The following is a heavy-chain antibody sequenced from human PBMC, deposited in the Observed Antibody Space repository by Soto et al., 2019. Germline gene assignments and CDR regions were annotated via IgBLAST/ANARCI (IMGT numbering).Heavy chain of an antibody. CDR3: ARDLTQGSMIVASRYDY. Sequence: QVQLVQSGAEVKKPGASVKVSCKASGYTFTSYRISWVRPAPGQGLEWMGWISAYNGNTNYAQKLQGRVTMTTDTSTSTAYMELRSLRSDDTAVYYCARDLTQGSMIVASRYDYWGQGTLVTVSS. V-gene: IGHV1-18*01. CDR1: GYTFTSYR. D-gene: IGHD3-22*01. J-gene: IGHJ4*02. CDR2: ISAYNGNT.